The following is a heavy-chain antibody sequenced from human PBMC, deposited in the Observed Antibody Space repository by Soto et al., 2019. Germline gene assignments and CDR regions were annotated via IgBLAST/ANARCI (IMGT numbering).Heavy chain of an antibody. CDR3: AVAYCTNGVCYYYYYGMDV. J-gene: IGHJ6*01. CDR1: GGTFSTYA. V-gene: IGHV1-69*06. CDR2: IIPIFDKE. D-gene: IGHD2-8*01. Sequence: QVQLVQSGAEVKKPGSSVKVPCKASGGTFSTYAINWVRQAPGQGLEWMGGIIPIFDKEDYAQKFQGRVTITADKSTSTAYMELSSLRSEDTAVYYCAVAYCTNGVCYYYYYGMDVW.